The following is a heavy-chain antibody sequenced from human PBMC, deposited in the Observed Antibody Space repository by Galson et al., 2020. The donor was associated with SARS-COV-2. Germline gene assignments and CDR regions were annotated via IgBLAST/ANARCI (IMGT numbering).Heavy chain of an antibody. Sequence: ASVKVSCKLSGHTLTELSMHWVRQAPGKGLEWLGSFDPQDGETIYAQKFQGRVTMTEDTSTETAYLELSSLRSDDTAVYYCATWGVEVITYPFHIWGQGTMVTVSS. CDR3: ATWGVEVITYPFHI. V-gene: IGHV1-24*01. CDR1: GHTLTELS. J-gene: IGHJ3*02. D-gene: IGHD3-22*01. CDR2: FDPQDGET.